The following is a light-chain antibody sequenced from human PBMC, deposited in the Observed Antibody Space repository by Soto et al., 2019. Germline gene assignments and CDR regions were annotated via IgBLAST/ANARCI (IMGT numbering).Light chain of an antibody. V-gene: IGLV2-14*01. J-gene: IGLJ2*01. CDR1: SSDVGGYSY. CDR2: EVS. Sequence: QSALTQPASVSGSRGQSITISCTGTSSDVGGYSYVSWYQQHPGKTPKLMIYEVSNRPSGVSHRFSGSKSGNTASLTISGLQTEDEADYYCSSFSSITREVFGGGTKLTVL. CDR3: SSFSSITREV.